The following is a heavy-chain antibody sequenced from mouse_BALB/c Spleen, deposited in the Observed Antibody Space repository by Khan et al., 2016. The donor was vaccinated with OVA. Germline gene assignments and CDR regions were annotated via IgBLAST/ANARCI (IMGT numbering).Heavy chain of an antibody. CDR2: IIYTGYT. V-gene: IGHV3-8*02. J-gene: IGHJ3*01. CDR3: ARSTYRYAFVY. CDR1: GDSITSGY. Sequence: EVQLQESGPSLVKPSQTLSLTCSVTGDSITSGYWNWIRKFPGNKLEYMVYIIYTGYTYYNPSLKSRISITRHTSTNQYYLQLNSVTDEDTATYYWARSTYRYAFVYWGQGTLVTVSA. D-gene: IGHD2-14*01.